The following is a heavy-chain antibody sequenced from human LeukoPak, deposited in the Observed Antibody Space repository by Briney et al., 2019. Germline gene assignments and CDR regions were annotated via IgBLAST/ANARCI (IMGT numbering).Heavy chain of an antibody. CDR2: IYAGDSDT. D-gene: IGHD2-2*01. CDR1: GYSFTSYW. V-gene: IGHV5-51*01. J-gene: IGHJ6*02. Sequence: GESLKISCKGSGYSFTSYWIGWVRQMPGKGLEWMGIIYAGDSDTRYSPSFQGQVTISVDKSISTAYLQWSSLQASDAAMYYCARAIGTSQFYFYXGMDVWGQGTTVXVXS. CDR3: ARAIGTSQFYFYXGMDV.